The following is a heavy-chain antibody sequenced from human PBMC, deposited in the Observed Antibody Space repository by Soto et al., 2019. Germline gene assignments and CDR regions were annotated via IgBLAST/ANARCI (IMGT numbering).Heavy chain of an antibody. J-gene: IGHJ6*02. CDR2: IIPIFGTA. CDR3: ARVESPYYGMDV. V-gene: IGHV1-69*13. CDR1: GGTFSSYA. Sequence: SVKVSCKASGGTFSSYAISWVRQAPGQGLEWMGGIIPIFGTANYAQKFQGRVTITADESTSTAYMELSSLRSEDTAVYYCARVESPYYGMDVWGQGTTVTVSS.